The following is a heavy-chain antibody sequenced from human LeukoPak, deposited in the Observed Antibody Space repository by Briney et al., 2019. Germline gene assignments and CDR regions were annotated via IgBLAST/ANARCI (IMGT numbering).Heavy chain of an antibody. CDR2: ISTYNGHT. CDR3: AREDNLMDFWSGYSDY. Sequence: ASVKVSCKASGYTFTSYAISWVRQAPGQGLEWMGWISTYNGHTNCAQKLQGRVTMTTDTSTCTACMELRSLRSDDTAVYYCAREDNLMDFWSGYSDYWGQGTLVTVSS. J-gene: IGHJ4*02. D-gene: IGHD3-3*01. CDR1: GYTFTSYA. V-gene: IGHV1-18*01.